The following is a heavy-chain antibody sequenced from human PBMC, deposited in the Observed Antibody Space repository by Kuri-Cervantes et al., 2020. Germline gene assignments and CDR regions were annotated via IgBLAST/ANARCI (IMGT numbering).Heavy chain of an antibody. Sequence: GESLKISCAASGFTFSSYSMNWVRQAPGKGLEWVSSISSSSSYIYYADSVKGRFTISRDNAKNTVYLQMNSLRAEDTAVYYCARGASGSYYQDYWGQGTLVTVSS. CDR1: GFTFSSYS. V-gene: IGHV3-21*01. J-gene: IGHJ4*02. CDR2: ISSSSSYI. D-gene: IGHD1-26*01. CDR3: ARGASGSYYQDY.